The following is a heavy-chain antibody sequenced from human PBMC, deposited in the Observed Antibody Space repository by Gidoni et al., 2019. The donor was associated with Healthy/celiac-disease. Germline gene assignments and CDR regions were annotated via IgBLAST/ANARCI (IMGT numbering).Heavy chain of an antibody. D-gene: IGHD6-19*01. CDR3: ARALGEAGQWLAYYFDY. CDR1: GFTFSSYS. J-gene: IGHJ4*02. V-gene: IGHV3-21*01. Sequence: EVQLVESGGGLVKPGWSLRLSCAASGFTFSSYSMNWVRQAPGKGLEWFSSISSSSSYIYYADSVKGRFTISRDNAKNSLYLQMNSLRAEDTAVYYCARALGEAGQWLAYYFDYWGQGTLVTVSS. CDR2: ISSSSSYI.